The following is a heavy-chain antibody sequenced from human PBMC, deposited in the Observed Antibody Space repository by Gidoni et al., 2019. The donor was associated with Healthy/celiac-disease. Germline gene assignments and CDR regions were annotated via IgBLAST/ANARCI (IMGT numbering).Heavy chain of an antibody. D-gene: IGHD5-18*01. CDR3: ASGYSYGLDDY. J-gene: IGHJ4*02. Sequence: EVQLVESGGGLVQPGSSLRLSCAASGFTFDDYAMHWVRQAPGKGLEWVSGISWNSGSIGYADSVKGRFTISRDNAKNSLYLQMNSLRAEDTALYYCASGYSYGLDDYWGQGTLVTVSS. CDR2: ISWNSGSI. CDR1: GFTFDDYA. V-gene: IGHV3-9*01.